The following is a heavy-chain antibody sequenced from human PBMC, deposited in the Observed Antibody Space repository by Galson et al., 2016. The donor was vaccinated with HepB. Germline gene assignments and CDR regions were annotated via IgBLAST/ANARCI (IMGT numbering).Heavy chain of an antibody. D-gene: IGHD1-14*01. CDR2: ISDNGHDT. Sequence: SLRLSCAGSGFTFNSYAMNWVRQAPGKGLEWISLISDNGHDTYYADPVRGRFSIARDNSKNTLYLQMNRLRADDTAVYYCAKCPPGTRGSLDSWGQGTLVTVSS. J-gene: IGHJ4*02. CDR1: GFTFNSYA. CDR3: AKCPPGTRGSLDS. V-gene: IGHV3-23*01.